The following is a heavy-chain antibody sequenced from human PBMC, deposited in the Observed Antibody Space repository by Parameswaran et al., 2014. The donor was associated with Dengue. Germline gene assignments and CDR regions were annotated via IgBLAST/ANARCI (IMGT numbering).Heavy chain of an antibody. CDR2: IYYSGST. D-gene: IGHD2-2*02. Sequence: WIRQPPGKGLEWIGSIYYSGSTYYNPSLKSRVTISVDTSKNQFSLKLSSVTAADTAVYYCARRVEGQLLYPYYYYYYTDVWGKGTTVTVSS. CDR3: ARRVEGQLLYPYYYYYYTDV. J-gene: IGHJ6*03. V-gene: IGHV4-39*01.